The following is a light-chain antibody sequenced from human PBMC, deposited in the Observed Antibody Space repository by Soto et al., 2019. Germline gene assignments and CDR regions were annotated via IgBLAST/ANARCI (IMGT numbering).Light chain of an antibody. Sequence: DIQMTQSPSTLSASVLDIVASGFRASQSISSWLAWYQQKPGKAPKLLIYDASSLESGVPSRFSGSGSGTEFTLTISRLETEDFAVYYCQQYGSSLTFGGGTKVDIK. CDR1: QSISSW. CDR3: QQYGSSLT. J-gene: IGKJ4*01. V-gene: IGKV1-5*01. CDR2: DAS.